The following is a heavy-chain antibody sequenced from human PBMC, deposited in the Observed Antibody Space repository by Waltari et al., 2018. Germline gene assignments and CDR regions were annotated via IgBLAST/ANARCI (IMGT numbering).Heavy chain of an antibody. J-gene: IGHJ3*02. Sequence: QVQLQQSGPGLVKPSQTLSLTCAVSGDSLFTTSVAWNWIRQSPSRGLEWLGMPYDRSQWLNDYALSVKGRITVNPDTSKNHFSLQLDSVTPDDTAVYYCARGKFTAFDIWGQGTMVTVSS. CDR3: ARGKFTAFDI. V-gene: IGHV6-1*01. CDR1: GDSLFTTSVA. CDR2: PYDRSQWLN.